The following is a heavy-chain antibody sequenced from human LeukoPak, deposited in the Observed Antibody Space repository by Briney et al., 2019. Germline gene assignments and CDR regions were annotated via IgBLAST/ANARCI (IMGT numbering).Heavy chain of an antibody. D-gene: IGHD3-10*01. J-gene: IGHJ4*02. CDR3: AKDGEGYFDY. CDR1: GFTFSNAW. CDR2: ISYDGSNK. Sequence: GGSLRLSCAASGFTFSNAWMSWVRQAPGKGLEWVAVISYDGSNKYYADSVKGRFTISRDNSKNTLYLQMNSLRAEDTDVYYCAKDGEGYFDYWGQGTLVTVSS. V-gene: IGHV3-30*18.